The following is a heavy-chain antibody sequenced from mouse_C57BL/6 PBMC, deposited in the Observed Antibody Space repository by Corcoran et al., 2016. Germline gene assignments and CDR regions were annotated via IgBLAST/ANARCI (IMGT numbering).Heavy chain of an antibody. CDR2: IFPGSGST. D-gene: IGHD2-1*01. J-gene: IGHJ4*01. V-gene: IGHV1-75*01. Sequence: QVQLQQSGPELVKPGASVKISCKASGYTFTDYYINWVKQRPGQGLEWIGWIFPGSGSTYYNEKFKGKATLTVDKSSSTAYMLLSSLTSEDSAVYFCARSLYGKRNGYAMDYWGQGTSVTVSS. CDR3: ARSLYGKRNGYAMDY. CDR1: GYTFTDYY.